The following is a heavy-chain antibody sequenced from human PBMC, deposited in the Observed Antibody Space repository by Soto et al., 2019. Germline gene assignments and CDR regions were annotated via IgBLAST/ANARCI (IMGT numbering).Heavy chain of an antibody. CDR2: ISSSSSTI. V-gene: IGHV3-48*01. D-gene: IGHD4-4*01. CDR3: ASTRFDYKSPFDY. Sequence: GGSLRLSCAASGFTFSSYSMNWVRQAPGKGLEWVSYISSSSSTIYYADSVKGRFTISRDNAKNSLYLQMNSLRAEDTAVYYCASTRFDYKSPFDYWGQGTLVTVSS. J-gene: IGHJ4*02. CDR1: GFTFSSYS.